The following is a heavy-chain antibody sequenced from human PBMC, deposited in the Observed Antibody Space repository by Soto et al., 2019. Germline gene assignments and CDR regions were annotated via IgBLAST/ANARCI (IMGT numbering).Heavy chain of an antibody. J-gene: IGHJ5*02. D-gene: IGHD3-22*01. V-gene: IGHV3-30-3*01. CDR1: GFTFSSYA. CDR3: ARAGVVVVITTVWFDP. Sequence: QVQLVESGGGVVQPGRSLRLSCAASGFTFSSYAMHWVRQAPGKGLEWVAVISYDGSNKYYADSVKGRFTISRDNPKNXLYLQMNSLRAEDTAVYYCARAGVVVVITTVWFDPWGQGTLVTVSS. CDR2: ISYDGSNK.